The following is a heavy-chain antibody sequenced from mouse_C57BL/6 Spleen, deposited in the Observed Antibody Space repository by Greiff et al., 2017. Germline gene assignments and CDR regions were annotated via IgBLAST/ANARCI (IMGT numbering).Heavy chain of an antibody. CDR3: ARNYGSSFWFAY. D-gene: IGHD1-1*01. J-gene: IGHJ3*01. V-gene: IGHV5-17*01. CDR2: ISGGSSTT. CDR1: GFTFSDYG. Sequence: VKLMESGGGLVKPGGSLKLSCAASGFTFSDYGMHWVRQAPEKGLEWVAYISGGSSTTYYADTVKGRFTISRDNAKNTLFLQMTSLRSEDTAMYYWARNYGSSFWFAYWGQGTLVTVSA.